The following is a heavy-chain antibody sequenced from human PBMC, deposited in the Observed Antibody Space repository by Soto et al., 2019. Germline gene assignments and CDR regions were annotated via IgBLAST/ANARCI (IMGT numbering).Heavy chain of an antibody. CDR3: ANLPGITGTNYYYYGMDV. Sequence: EVQLLESGGGLVQPGGSLRLSCAASGFTFSSYAMSWVRQAPGKGLEWVSAISGSGGSTYYADSVKGRFTISRDNSKNTLYLQMNSLRAEDTAVYYCANLPGITGTNYYYYGMDVWGQGTTVTVSS. J-gene: IGHJ6*02. D-gene: IGHD1-20*01. CDR2: ISGSGGST. CDR1: GFTFSSYA. V-gene: IGHV3-23*01.